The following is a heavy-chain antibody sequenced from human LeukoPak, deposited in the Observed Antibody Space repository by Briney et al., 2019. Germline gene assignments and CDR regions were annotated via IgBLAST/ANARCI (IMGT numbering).Heavy chain of an antibody. V-gene: IGHV3-11*01. CDR2: ISSSGSTI. D-gene: IGHD4-17*01. CDR3: AKDPDDYGDLAPTYYFDY. CDR1: GFTFSDYY. Sequence: PGGSLRLSCAASGFTFSDYYMSWIRQAPGKGLEWVSYISSSGSTIYYADSVKGRFTISRDNSKNTLYLQMNSLRAEDTAVYYCAKDPDDYGDLAPTYYFDYWGQGTLVTVSS. J-gene: IGHJ4*02.